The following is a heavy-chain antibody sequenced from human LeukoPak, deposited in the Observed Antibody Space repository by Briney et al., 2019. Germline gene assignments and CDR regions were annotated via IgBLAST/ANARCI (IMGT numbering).Heavy chain of an antibody. D-gene: IGHD6-19*01. Sequence: PSETLSLTCTVSGGSISSSSYYWGWIRQPPGKGLEWIGSIYYSGSTYYNPSLKSRVTISVDTSKNQFSLKLSSVTAADTAVYYCARRQWPYYFDYWGQGNLVTVSS. CDR2: IYYSGST. V-gene: IGHV4-39*01. J-gene: IGHJ4*02. CDR1: GGSISSSSYY. CDR3: ARRQWPYYFDY.